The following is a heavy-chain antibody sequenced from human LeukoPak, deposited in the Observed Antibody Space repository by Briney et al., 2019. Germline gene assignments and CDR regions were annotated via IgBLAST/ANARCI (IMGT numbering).Heavy chain of an antibody. CDR1: GYTFTSYY. J-gene: IGHJ5*02. Sequence: ASVKVSCKASGYTFTSYYMHWVRQAPGQGLEWMGWINPNSGGTNYAQKFQGRVTMTRDTSISTAYMELSRLRSDDTAVYYCARDREGWLHLLRFDPWGQGTLVTVSS. V-gene: IGHV1-2*02. D-gene: IGHD5-24*01. CDR3: ARDREGWLHLLRFDP. CDR2: INPNSGGT.